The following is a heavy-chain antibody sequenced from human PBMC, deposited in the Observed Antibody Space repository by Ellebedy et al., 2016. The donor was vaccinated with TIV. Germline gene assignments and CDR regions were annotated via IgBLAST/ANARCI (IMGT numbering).Heavy chain of an antibody. Sequence: AASVKVSCKASGYTFTSYGISWVRQAPGQGLEWMGWISAYNGNTNYAQKLQGRVTMTTDTSTSTAYMELRSLRSDDTAVYYCASGNRLRQKAPFDYWGQGTLVTVSS. V-gene: IGHV1-18*01. CDR3: ASGNRLRQKAPFDY. CDR2: ISAYNGNT. J-gene: IGHJ4*02. D-gene: IGHD4-17*01. CDR1: GYTFTSYG.